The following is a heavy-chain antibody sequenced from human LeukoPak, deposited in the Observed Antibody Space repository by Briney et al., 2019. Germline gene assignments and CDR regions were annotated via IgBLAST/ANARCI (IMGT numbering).Heavy chain of an antibody. CDR3: AKELTYYDFWSGYPDY. D-gene: IGHD3-3*01. J-gene: IGHJ4*02. CDR1: GFTFSSYG. Sequence: SGGSLRLSCAASGFTFSSYGMHWVRRAPGKGLEWVAFIRYDGSNKYYADSVKGRFTISRDNSKNTLYLQMNSLSAEDTAVYYCAKELTYYDFWSGYPDYWGQGTLVTVSS. CDR2: IRYDGSNK. V-gene: IGHV3-30*02.